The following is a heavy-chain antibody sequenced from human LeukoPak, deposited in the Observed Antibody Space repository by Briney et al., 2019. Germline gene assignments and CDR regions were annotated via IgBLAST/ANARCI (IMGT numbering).Heavy chain of an antibody. CDR3: AGDQEVNSSSWTAPLYYYYYYGMDV. D-gene: IGHD6-13*01. V-gene: IGHV3-53*01. Sequence: GGSLRLSCAASGFTVSSNYMSWVRQAPGEGLEWVSVIYSGSSTYYADSVKGRFTISRDNSKNTLYLQMNSLRAEDTAVYYCAGDQEVNSSSWTAPLYYYYYYGMDVWGQGTTVTVSS. CDR2: IYSGSST. CDR1: GFTVSSNY. J-gene: IGHJ6*02.